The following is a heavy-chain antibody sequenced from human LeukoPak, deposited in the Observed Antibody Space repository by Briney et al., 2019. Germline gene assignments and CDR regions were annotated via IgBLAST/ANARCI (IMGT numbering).Heavy chain of an antibody. CDR1: GFTFSTYT. Sequence: GGSLRLSCAASGFTFSTYTMYWARHPPGKRLEWVSIIGSSGGGIHYADSVEGRFTISRDNSKNALYLQMNSLRVEDTAVYYCAIDPNWGTHSWGQGVLVTVSS. V-gene: IGHV3-23*01. D-gene: IGHD7-27*01. CDR2: IGSSGGGI. CDR3: AIDPNWGTHS. J-gene: IGHJ4*02.